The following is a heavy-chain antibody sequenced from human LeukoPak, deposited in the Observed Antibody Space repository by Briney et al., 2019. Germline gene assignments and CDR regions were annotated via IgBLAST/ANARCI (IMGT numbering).Heavy chain of an antibody. Sequence: GGSLRLSCAAAGFTLSSYWMHWGRQAPGKGLVWVSRIKSDGSSTSYADSVKGRFTISRDNAKNTLYLQMNGLRAEDTAVYYCALEGSGSQFVPWGQGTLVTVSS. D-gene: IGHD3-10*01. J-gene: IGHJ5*02. CDR1: GFTLSSYW. V-gene: IGHV3-74*01. CDR2: IKSDGSST. CDR3: ALEGSGSQFVP.